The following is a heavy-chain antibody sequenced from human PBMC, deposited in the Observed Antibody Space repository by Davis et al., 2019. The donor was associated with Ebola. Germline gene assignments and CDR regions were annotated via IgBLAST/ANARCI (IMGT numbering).Heavy chain of an antibody. Sequence: GEFLKISCAASGFTFSSYWMSWVRQAPGKGLEWVANIKQDGSEKYYVDSVKGRFTISRDNAKNSLYLQMNSLRAEDTAVYYCAREAAALSLYYYYGMDVWGQGTTVTVSS. CDR1: GFTFSSYW. CDR2: IKQDGSEK. J-gene: IGHJ6*02. V-gene: IGHV3-7*01. CDR3: AREAAALSLYYYYGMDV. D-gene: IGHD6-13*01.